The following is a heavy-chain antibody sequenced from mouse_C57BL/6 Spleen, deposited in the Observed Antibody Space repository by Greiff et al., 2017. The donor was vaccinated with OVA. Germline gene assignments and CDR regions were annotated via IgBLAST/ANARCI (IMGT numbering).Heavy chain of an antibody. D-gene: IGHD1-1*01. CDR3: ARGGYYGSSYVAY. CDR1: GYTFTSYW. Sequence: VQLQQPGAELVRPGSSVKLSCKASGYTFTSYWMDWVKQRPGQGLEWIGNIYPSDSETHYNQKFKDKATLTVDKSSSTAYMQLSSLTSEDSAVYYCARGGYYGSSYVAYWGQGTLVTVSA. J-gene: IGHJ3*01. V-gene: IGHV1-61*01. CDR2: IYPSDSET.